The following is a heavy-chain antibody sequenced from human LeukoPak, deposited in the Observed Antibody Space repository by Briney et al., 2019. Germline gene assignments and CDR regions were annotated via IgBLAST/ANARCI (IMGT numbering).Heavy chain of an antibody. CDR2: ISWNSGSI. CDR1: GFTFDDYA. CDR3: ARDPQQQLGAFDI. J-gene: IGHJ3*02. D-gene: IGHD6-13*01. V-gene: IGHV3-9*01. Sequence: QPGRSLRLSCAASGFTFDDYAMHWVRQAPGKGLEWVSGISWNSGSIGYADSVKGRFTISRDNAKNSLYLQMNSLRAEDTAVYYCARDPQQQLGAFDIWGQGTMVTVSS.